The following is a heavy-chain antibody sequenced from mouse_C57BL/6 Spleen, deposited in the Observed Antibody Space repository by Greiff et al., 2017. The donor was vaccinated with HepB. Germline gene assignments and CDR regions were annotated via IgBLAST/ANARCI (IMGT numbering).Heavy chain of an antibody. J-gene: IGHJ1*03. D-gene: IGHD2-5*01. V-gene: IGHV1-18*01. CDR1: GYTFTDYN. CDR2: INPNNGGT. CDR3: ARGRAYYSNLYWYFDV. Sequence: EVQLQQSGPELVKPGASVKIPCKASGYTFTDYNMDWVKQSHGKSLEWIGDINPNNGGTIYNQKFKGKATLTVDKSSSTAYMELRSLTSEDTAVYYCARGRAYYSNLYWYFDVWGTGTTVTVSS.